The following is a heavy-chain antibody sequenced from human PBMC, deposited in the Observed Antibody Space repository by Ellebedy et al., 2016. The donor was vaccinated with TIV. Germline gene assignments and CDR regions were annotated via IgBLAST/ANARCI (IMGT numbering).Heavy chain of an antibody. J-gene: IGHJ4*02. CDR3: ARKHSGSYGLYDF. V-gene: IGHV1-8*01. CDR2: MTPNSGSA. D-gene: IGHD1-26*01. Sequence: AASVKVSCKASGYTFTNYDINWVRQVTGQGLEWVGWMTPNSGSAGSAQKFLGRVTMTRDTSINTAYLEVSSLTSEDTAVYYCARKHSGSYGLYDFWGQGTLVTVSS. CDR1: GYTFTNYD.